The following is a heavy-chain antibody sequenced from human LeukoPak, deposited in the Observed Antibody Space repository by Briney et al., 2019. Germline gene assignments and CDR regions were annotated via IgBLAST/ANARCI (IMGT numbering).Heavy chain of an antibody. CDR3: ARSPSRERKWIQLWSPNFDY. Sequence: ASVKVSCKASGYTFTSYDINWVQQATGQGLEWMGWMNPNSGNTGYAQKFQGRVTMTRNTSISTAYMELSSLRSEDTAVYYCARSPSRERKWIQLWSPNFDYWGQGTLVTVSS. CDR2: MNPNSGNT. J-gene: IGHJ4*02. V-gene: IGHV1-8*01. CDR1: GYTFTSYD. D-gene: IGHD5-18*01.